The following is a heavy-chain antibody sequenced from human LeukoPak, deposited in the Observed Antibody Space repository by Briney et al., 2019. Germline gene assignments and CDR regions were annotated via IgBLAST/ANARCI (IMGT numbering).Heavy chain of an antibody. Sequence: GGSLRLSCAASGFTFSIYAMSWVRQAPGKGLEWVSGISGTSAYTYSADSVEGRFTISRDNSKNTLYLQMNTLRAEDTAVYYCAKDVLYSSSTDRWACDYWGRGTLVTVSS. V-gene: IGHV3-23*01. CDR1: GFTFSIYA. D-gene: IGHD3-22*01. J-gene: IGHJ4*02. CDR3: AKDVLYSSSTDRWACDY. CDR2: ISGTSAYT.